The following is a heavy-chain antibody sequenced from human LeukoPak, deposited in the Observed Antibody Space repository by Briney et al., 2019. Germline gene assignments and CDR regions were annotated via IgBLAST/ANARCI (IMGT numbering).Heavy chain of an antibody. CDR3: ARDGLTESMSDY. D-gene: IGHD1-20*01. Sequence: GASVKVSCKASGYTFTDDYIHWVRQAPGQGLEWMGRINPKSGGTNFAQRFQGRVTMTRDTSISTAYMELSRLRSDDTAVYYCARDGLTESMSDYWGQGTLVTVSS. CDR1: GYTFTDDY. V-gene: IGHV1-2*06. J-gene: IGHJ4*02. CDR2: INPKSGGT.